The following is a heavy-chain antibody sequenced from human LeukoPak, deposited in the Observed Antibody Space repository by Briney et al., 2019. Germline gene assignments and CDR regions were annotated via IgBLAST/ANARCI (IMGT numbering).Heavy chain of an antibody. Sequence: GASVKVSCKVSGYTLTELSMHWVRQAPGKGLEWMGGFDPEDGETIYAQKFQGRVTMTEDTSTDTAYMELSSLRSEDTAVYYCATDLGEPSGSYRRGWFDPWGQGTLVTVSS. J-gene: IGHJ5*02. CDR1: GYTLTELS. V-gene: IGHV1-24*01. CDR2: FDPEDGET. D-gene: IGHD1-26*01. CDR3: ATDLGEPSGSYRRGWFDP.